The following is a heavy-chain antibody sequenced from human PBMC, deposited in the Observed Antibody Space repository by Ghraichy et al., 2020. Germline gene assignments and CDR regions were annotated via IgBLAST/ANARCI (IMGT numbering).Heavy chain of an antibody. Sequence: SETLSLTCTVSGGSVSSGSYYWGWIRQTPGKGLEWIASIYYNGYTYYNPPLKSRVTISVDMSKNQFALKLSSVTAADTAVYYCARSAFGVVINLCYFDYWGEGTLVTASS. V-gene: IGHV4-39*01. CDR3: ARSAFGVVINLCYFDY. CDR2: IYYNGYT. D-gene: IGHD3-3*01. CDR1: GGSVSSGSYY. J-gene: IGHJ4*02.